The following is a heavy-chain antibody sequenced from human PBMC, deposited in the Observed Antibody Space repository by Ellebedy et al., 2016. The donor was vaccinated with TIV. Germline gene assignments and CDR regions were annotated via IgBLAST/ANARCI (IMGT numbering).Heavy chain of an antibody. V-gene: IGHV1-18*01. CDR2: ISAYNGNT. Sequence: ASVKVSCKASRYTFTSYGISWVRQAPGQGLEWMGWISAYNGNTNYAQKLQGRVTMTTDTSTSTAYMELRILRSHDTAVFYCAKGGLFGELLYLDYWGQGTLVTVSS. J-gene: IGHJ4*02. D-gene: IGHD3-10*02. CDR1: RYTFTSYG. CDR3: AKGGLFGELLYLDY.